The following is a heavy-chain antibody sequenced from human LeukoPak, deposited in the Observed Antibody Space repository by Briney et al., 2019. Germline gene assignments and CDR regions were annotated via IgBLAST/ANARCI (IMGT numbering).Heavy chain of an antibody. CDR1: GFTFSSYA. V-gene: IGHV3-23*01. CDR2: ISGSGGST. CDR3: AKDTRYCSGGSCYSGGNWFDP. J-gene: IGHJ5*02. Sequence: GGSQRLSCAASGFTFSSYAMSWVRQAPGKGLEWVSAISGSGGSTYYADSVKGRFTISRDNSKNTLYLQMNSLRAEDTAVYYCAKDTRYCSGGSCYSGGNWFDPWGPGTLVTVSS. D-gene: IGHD2-15*01.